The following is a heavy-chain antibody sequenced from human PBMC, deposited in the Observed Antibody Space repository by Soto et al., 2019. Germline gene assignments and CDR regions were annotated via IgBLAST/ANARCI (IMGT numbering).Heavy chain of an antibody. Sequence: GASVKVSCKTPGYTFTRYNIHWVRQAPGQRLEWMGRIIPILGIANYAQKFQGRVTITADKSTSTAYMELSSLRSEDTAVYYCAIDSIYYGSGSYYNVGSCFVPWGKGTLVTVS. CDR2: IIPILGIA. CDR3: AIDSIYYGSGSYYNVGSCFVP. V-gene: IGHV1-69*04. D-gene: IGHD3-10*01. J-gene: IGHJ5*02. CDR1: GYTFTRYN.